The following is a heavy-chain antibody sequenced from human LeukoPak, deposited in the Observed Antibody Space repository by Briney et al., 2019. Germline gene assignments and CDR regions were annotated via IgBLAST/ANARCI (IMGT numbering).Heavy chain of an antibody. CDR3: ARRGVTMVRDTRDYFDY. D-gene: IGHD3-10*01. V-gene: IGHV4-31*03. CDR2: IYYSGST. Sequence: PSQTLSLTCTVSGVSISSGGYYWSWIRQHPGKGLEWIVYIYYSGSTYYNPSLKSRVTISVDTSKNQFSLKLSSVTAADTAVYYCARRGVTMVRDTRDYFDYWGQGTLVTVSS. J-gene: IGHJ4*02. CDR1: GVSISSGGYY.